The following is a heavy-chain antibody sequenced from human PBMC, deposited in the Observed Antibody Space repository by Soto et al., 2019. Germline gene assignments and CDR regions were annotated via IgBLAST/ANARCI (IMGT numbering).Heavy chain of an antibody. V-gene: IGHV4-39*01. CDR2: IYYSGST. D-gene: IGHD2-15*01. J-gene: IGHJ4*02. Sequence: SETLSLTCTVSGGSISSSSYYWGWIRQPPGKGLEWIGSIYYSGSTYYNPSLKSRVTISVDTSKNQFSLKLSSVTAADTAVYYCARRPVVVVAATRVHYFDYWGQGTLVTVSS. CDR3: ARRPVVVVAATRVHYFDY. CDR1: GGSISSSSYY.